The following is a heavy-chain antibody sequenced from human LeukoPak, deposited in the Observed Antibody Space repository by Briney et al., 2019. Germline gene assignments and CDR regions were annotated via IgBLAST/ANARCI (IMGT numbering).Heavy chain of an antibody. CDR3: ARVAEAAAFDY. CDR2: ISSSSTYI. J-gene: IGHJ4*02. CDR1: GFTFSSYS. D-gene: IGHD6-13*01. V-gene: IGHV3-21*01. Sequence: GGSLRLSCAASGFTFSSYSMNWVRQAPGKGLEWVSSISSSSTYIYYADSVKGRFTISRDNAKNSLYLQMNSLRADDTAVYYCARVAEAAAFDYWGQGALVTVSS.